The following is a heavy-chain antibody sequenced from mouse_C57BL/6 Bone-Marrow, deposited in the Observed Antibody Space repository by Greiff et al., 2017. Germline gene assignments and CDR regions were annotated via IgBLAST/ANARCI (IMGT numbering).Heavy chain of an antibody. Sequence: QVQLQSGPELVRPGVSVKISCKGSGYTFTDYAMHWVKQSHAKSLEWIGVISTYYGDASYNQKFKDKATMTVDKSSSTAYMELARLTSEDSAVYYCARNTTVPMWYFDYWGQGTTLTVSS. J-gene: IGHJ2*01. CDR2: ISTYYGDA. D-gene: IGHD1-1*01. CDR3: ARNTTVPMWYFDY. CDR1: GYTFTDYA. V-gene: IGHV1-67*01.